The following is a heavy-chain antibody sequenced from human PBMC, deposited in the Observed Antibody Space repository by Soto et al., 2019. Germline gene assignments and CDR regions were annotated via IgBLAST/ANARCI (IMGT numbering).Heavy chain of an antibody. CDR1: GGSISSSY. J-gene: IGHJ6*02. V-gene: IGHV4-59*08. CDR3: ARLRDIYYYYGMDV. Sequence: LSLSCTVSGGSISSSYWSWIRQPPGKGLEWIGYIYDSGGTYYNSSLKSRVTMSVDTSKNQFSLKLSSVTAADTAVYYCARLRDIYYYYGMDVWGQGTTVTVS. D-gene: IGHD2-15*01. CDR2: IYDSGGT.